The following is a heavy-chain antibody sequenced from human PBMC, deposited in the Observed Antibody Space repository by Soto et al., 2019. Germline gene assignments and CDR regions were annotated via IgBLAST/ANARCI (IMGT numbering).Heavy chain of an antibody. D-gene: IGHD3-10*02. J-gene: IGHJ4*01. CDR1: GFTYGEAP. Sequence: RPARLSPRAYGFTYGEAPMNWVRQAPGKGLGRVGIIEGKAYGGTTEYAASVIGRFSISRDDSKSIAYLQMNSLKTEGTAAYYRAQSGFYACSGSCYFDRYFVSLVHGT. CDR2: IEGKAYGGTT. V-gene: IGHV3-49*04. CDR3: AQSGFYACSGSCYFDRYFVS.